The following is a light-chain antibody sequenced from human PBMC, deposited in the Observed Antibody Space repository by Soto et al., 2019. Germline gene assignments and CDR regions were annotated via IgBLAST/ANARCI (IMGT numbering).Light chain of an antibody. J-gene: IGKJ5*01. Sequence: EIVLTQSPGTLSLSPGERATLSCRASQSVSSSYLAWYQQKPGQAPRLLIYSASSRATGIPDRFSGSESGTDFTLTISRLEPEDFAVYYCQQYGSSPITFGQVTRLEIK. V-gene: IGKV3-20*01. CDR3: QQYGSSPIT. CDR2: SAS. CDR1: QSVSSSY.